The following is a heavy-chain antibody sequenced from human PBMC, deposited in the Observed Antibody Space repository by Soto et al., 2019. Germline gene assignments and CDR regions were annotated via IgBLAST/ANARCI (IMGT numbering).Heavy chain of an antibody. Sequence: SETLSLTCAVYGGSFSGYYWSWIRQPPGKGLEWIGEINHSGSTNYNPSLKSRVTISVDTSKNQFSLKLSSVTAADTAVYYCARAYYYDSSGLFDPWGQGTLVTVSS. CDR1: GGSFSGYY. CDR2: INHSGST. J-gene: IGHJ5*02. D-gene: IGHD3-22*01. CDR3: ARAYYYDSSGLFDP. V-gene: IGHV4-34*01.